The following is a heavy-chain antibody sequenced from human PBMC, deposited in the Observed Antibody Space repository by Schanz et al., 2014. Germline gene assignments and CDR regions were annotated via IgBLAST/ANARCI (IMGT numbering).Heavy chain of an antibody. CDR2: ISGDGGST. J-gene: IGHJ3*01. CDR1: GSTFRNYG. V-gene: IGHV3-23*04. D-gene: IGHD5-12*01. CDR3: ARDEGRDGYNLAFDV. Sequence: EVQVVESGGDFVQPGGSLRLSCAVSGSTFRNYGMGWVRQAPGKGLEWVSAISGDGGSTYYADSVKGRFTISRDNSKNTVYLQMNSLRAEDTAIYFCARDEGRDGYNLAFDVWGQGTLVTVSS.